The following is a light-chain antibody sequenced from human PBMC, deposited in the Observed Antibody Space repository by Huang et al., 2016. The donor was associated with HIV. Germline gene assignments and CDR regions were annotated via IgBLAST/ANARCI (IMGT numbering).Light chain of an antibody. V-gene: IGKV3-15*01. J-gene: IGKJ3*01. Sequence: EIVMTQSPATLSVSPGERATLSCRASQCVRSNLAWYQQKPGLAPRLLIYGVFTRATGIPARFSGSGSGTEFTHTISSLQSEDFAVYYCQQYNDWPRTFGPGTKVDIK. CDR1: QCVRSN. CDR2: GVF. CDR3: QQYNDWPRT.